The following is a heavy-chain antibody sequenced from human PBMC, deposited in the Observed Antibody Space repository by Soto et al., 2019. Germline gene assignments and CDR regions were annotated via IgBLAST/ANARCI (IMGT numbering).Heavy chain of an antibody. Sequence: SETLSLTCAVYGGSFSGYYWSWIRQPPGKGLEWIGEINHSGSTNYNPSLKSRVTISVDTSKNQFSLKLSSVTAADTAVYYCARGRKQQGYWGQGTLVTVSS. V-gene: IGHV4-34*01. CDR3: ARGRKQQGY. D-gene: IGHD6-13*01. CDR1: GGSFSGYY. CDR2: INHSGST. J-gene: IGHJ4*02.